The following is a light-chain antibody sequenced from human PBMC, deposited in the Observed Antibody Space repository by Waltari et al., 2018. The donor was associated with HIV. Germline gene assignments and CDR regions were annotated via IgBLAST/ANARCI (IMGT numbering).Light chain of an antibody. Sequence: DIVMTQSPDSLAVDLGERATINCTSSPSVFYSSNNKNYLAWYQQKPGQPPKLLIYWASTRESGVPDRFSGSGSGTDFTLTISSLQAEDVAVYYCQQYYSTPLTFGPGTKVDIK. J-gene: IGKJ3*01. CDR2: WAS. CDR3: QQYYSTPLT. CDR1: PSVFYSSNNKNY. V-gene: IGKV4-1*01.